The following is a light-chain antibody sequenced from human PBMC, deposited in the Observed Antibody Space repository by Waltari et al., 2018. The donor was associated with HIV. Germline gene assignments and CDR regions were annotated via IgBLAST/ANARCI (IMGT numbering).Light chain of an antibody. Sequence: SVVTQPPSASGTPGQRVTISCSGNTSNIGSNYVFWYQHLPGTAPKPLIHRNDRRPSGVPDRFSGSTSGTSASLAISGLRSEDEADYYCVTWDDSLRGVVFGGGTKVAVL. V-gene: IGLV1-47*01. CDR3: VTWDDSLRGVV. CDR1: TSNIGSNY. J-gene: IGLJ2*01. CDR2: RND.